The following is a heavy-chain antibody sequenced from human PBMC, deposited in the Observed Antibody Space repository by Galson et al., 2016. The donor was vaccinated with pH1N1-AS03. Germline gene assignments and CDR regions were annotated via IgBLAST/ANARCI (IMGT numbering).Heavy chain of an antibody. CDR2: INPTGDST. CDR1: GHTFNTYY. D-gene: IGHD3-22*01. V-gene: IGHV1-46*02. Sequence: SVKVSCKASGHTFNTYYIHWVRQAPGQGLEWMGVINPTGDSTTYAQKLQGRVALTRDTSAGTVSMELSSLRSEDTAVFFCVAGPKYDDITGDKYYFDYWGPGTLVTVSS. J-gene: IGHJ4*02. CDR3: VAGPKYDDITGDKYYFDY.